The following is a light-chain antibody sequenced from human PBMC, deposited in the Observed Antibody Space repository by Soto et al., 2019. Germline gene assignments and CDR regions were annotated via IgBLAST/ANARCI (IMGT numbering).Light chain of an antibody. Sequence: DVVMTQSPLSLPVTLGQPASISCRSSQSLVYSDGDTYLNWFHQRPGQSPRRLIYKVSNRDSGVPDRFSGSGSGTDFTLSISSLQPEDVETYYCQKYDSAPRTLGQGTKVDI. CDR2: KVS. CDR3: QKYDSAPRT. J-gene: IGKJ1*01. CDR1: QSLVYSDGDTY. V-gene: IGKV2-30*01.